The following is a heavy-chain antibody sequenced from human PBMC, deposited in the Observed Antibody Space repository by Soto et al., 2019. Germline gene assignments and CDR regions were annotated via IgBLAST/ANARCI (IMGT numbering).Heavy chain of an antibody. V-gene: IGHV3-30-3*01. Sequence: GGSLRLSCAASGFTFSSYAMHWVRQAPGKGLEWVAVISYDGSNKYYADSVKGRFTISRDNSKNTLYLQMNSLRAEDTAVYYCARDKGPTYDFNGMDVWGQGTTVTVSS. J-gene: IGHJ6*02. CDR3: ARDKGPTYDFNGMDV. CDR2: ISYDGSNK. D-gene: IGHD3-3*01. CDR1: GFTFSSYA.